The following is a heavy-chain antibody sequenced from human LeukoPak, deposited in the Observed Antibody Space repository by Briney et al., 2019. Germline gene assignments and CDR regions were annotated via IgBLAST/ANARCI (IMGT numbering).Heavy chain of an antibody. D-gene: IGHD2-15*01. CDR2: INHSGST. CDR1: GGSFSGYY. J-gene: IGHJ4*02. V-gene: IGHV4-34*01. Sequence: SETLSLTCAVYGGSFSGYYWSWIRQPPGKGLEWIGEINHSGSTNYNPSLKSRVTISVDTSKNQFSLKLSSVTAADTAVYYCAIRGLCSGGSCYWDYWGQGTLVTASS. CDR3: AIRGLCSGGSCYWDY.